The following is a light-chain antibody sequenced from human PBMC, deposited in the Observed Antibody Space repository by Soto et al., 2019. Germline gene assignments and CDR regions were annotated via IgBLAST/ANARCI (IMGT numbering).Light chain of an antibody. Sequence: QSVLTQPASVSGSPGQSITISCXGXSXXVGSYNLVSWYQQHPGKAPKLMIYEVSKRPSGVSNRFSGSKSGNTASLTISGLQAEDEADYYCCSYAGSSTFVVFGGGTKLTVL. CDR1: SXXVGSYNL. CDR2: EVS. J-gene: IGLJ2*01. CDR3: CSYAGSSTFVV. V-gene: IGLV2-23*02.